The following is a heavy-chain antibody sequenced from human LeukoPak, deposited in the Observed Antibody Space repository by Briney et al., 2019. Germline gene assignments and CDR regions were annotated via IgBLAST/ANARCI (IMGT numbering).Heavy chain of an antibody. Sequence: GASVKVSCKASGGTFSSYAISRVRQAPGQGLEWMGRIIPILGIANYAQKFQGRVTITADKSTSTAYMELSSLRSDDTAVYYCARELARWELPDYWGQGTLVTVSS. CDR3: ARELARWELPDY. CDR2: IIPILGIA. J-gene: IGHJ4*02. D-gene: IGHD2-15*01. CDR1: GGTFSSYA. V-gene: IGHV1-69*04.